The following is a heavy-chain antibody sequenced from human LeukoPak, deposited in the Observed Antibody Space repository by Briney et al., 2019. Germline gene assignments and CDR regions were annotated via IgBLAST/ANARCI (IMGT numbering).Heavy chain of an antibody. CDR1: GYTFTTFG. J-gene: IGHJ4*02. V-gene: IGHV1-18*01. CDR3: ARDCETINLVGASTYFDY. Sequence: GASVKVSCKASGYTFTTFGVSWVRQAPGQGLEWMGWISPYNGNTNYAQRFQGRVTMTTDTSTTTAYMELGSLRPGHTAVYYCARDCETINLVGASTYFDYWGQGTLVTVSS. D-gene: IGHD1-26*01. CDR2: ISPYNGNT.